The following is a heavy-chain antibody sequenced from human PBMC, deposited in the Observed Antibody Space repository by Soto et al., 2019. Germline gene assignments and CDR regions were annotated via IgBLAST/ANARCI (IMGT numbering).Heavy chain of an antibody. CDR3: ARGQYSSSWYYFDY. D-gene: IGHD6-13*01. CDR1: GFTFSSYA. V-gene: IGHV3-23*01. J-gene: IGHJ4*02. CDR2: ISGNGGSK. Sequence: GGSLRLSCAASGFTFSSYAMSWVRQAPGKGLEWVSAISGNGGSKYYADSVKGRFTISRDNSKNTLYLQMNSLRDEDTAVYYCARGQYSSSWYYFDYWGQGTLVTVSS.